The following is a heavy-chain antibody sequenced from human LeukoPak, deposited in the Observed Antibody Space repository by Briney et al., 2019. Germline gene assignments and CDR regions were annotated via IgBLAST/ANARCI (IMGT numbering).Heavy chain of an antibody. CDR1: GGSFSGYY. Sequence: SETLSLTCAVYGGSFSGYYWSWIRQPPGKGLEWIGEINHSGSTNYNPSLKSRVTISVDTSKNQFSLKLSSVTAADTAAYYCARGPYDSSGYYSKLFDYWGQGTLVTVSS. CDR3: ARGPYDSSGYYSKLFDY. D-gene: IGHD3-22*01. V-gene: IGHV4-34*01. CDR2: INHSGST. J-gene: IGHJ4*02.